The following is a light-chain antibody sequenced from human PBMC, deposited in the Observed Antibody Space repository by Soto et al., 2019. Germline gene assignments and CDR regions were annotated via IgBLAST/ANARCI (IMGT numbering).Light chain of an antibody. Sequence: GDRVIVTCRASQTINNWLAWYQPNPGKAPKLLISDGSTLESGVPSRFSGSGSGTDFTLTISSLQADDFATYYCQQYSSWKCGQGTKGDI. J-gene: IGKJ1*01. CDR3: QQYSSWK. CDR1: QTINNW. CDR2: DGS. V-gene: IGKV1-5*01.